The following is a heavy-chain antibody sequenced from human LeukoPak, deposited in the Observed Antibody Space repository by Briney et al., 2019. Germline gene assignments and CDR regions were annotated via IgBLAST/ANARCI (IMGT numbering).Heavy chain of an antibody. Sequence: GASVKVSCKASGYTFTSYDINWVRQATGQGLEWMGWINPNSGGTNYAQKFQGRVTMTRDTSISTAYMELSRLRSDDTAVYYCARDPFTYCSGGSCWSYYYYYYGMDVWGQGTTVTVSS. J-gene: IGHJ6*02. V-gene: IGHV1-2*02. CDR2: INPNSGGT. D-gene: IGHD2-15*01. CDR3: ARDPFTYCSGGSCWSYYYYYYGMDV. CDR1: GYTFTSYD.